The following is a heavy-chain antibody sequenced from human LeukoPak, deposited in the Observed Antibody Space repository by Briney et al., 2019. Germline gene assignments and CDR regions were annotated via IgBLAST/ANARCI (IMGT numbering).Heavy chain of an antibody. CDR2: MNPSSGDT. CDR3: AREPGDGGYDYFDY. J-gene: IGHJ4*02. CDR1: VYTVTGYY. V-gene: IGHV1-2*02. Sequence: ASVKVSCKASVYTVTGYYIHWVRQAPGQGLEWMGWMNPSSGDTSYAQKFQGRVTMTRDTSISTAYMELTRLRSDDSAVYYCAREPGDGGYDYFDYWGQGSLVTVSS. D-gene: IGHD5-12*01.